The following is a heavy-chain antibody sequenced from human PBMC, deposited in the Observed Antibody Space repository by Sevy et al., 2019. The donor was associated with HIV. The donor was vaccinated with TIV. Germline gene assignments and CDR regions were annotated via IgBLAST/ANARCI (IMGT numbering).Heavy chain of an antibody. CDR3: ARGGWTAAIDAFDI. CDR1: GFTFSSYS. Sequence: GGSLRLSCAASGFTFSSYSMNWVRQAPGKGLEWVSSISSSSYIYYADSVKGRFTISRDNAKNSLYLQMNSLRAEDTAVYYCARGGWTAAIDAFDIWGQGTMVTVSS. D-gene: IGHD6-13*01. V-gene: IGHV3-21*01. CDR2: ISSSSYI. J-gene: IGHJ3*02.